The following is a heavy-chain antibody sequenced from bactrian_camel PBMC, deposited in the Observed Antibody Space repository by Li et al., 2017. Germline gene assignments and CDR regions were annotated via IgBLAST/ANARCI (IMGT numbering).Heavy chain of an antibody. D-gene: IGHD2*01. CDR3: NVRLCGTWPPGQDNY. V-gene: IGHV3S10*01. CDR1: GFTFSSYS. CDR2: THTTGNS. Sequence: DVQLVESGGGLVQPGGSLTLSCAASGFTFSSYSMGWVRQAPGKGLEWVSVTHTTGNSYYTDSVKGRFTFAQANVENTNAVTLEMNSLKPEDTATYFCNVRLCGTWPPGQDNYWGQGTQVTVS. J-gene: IGHJ4*01.